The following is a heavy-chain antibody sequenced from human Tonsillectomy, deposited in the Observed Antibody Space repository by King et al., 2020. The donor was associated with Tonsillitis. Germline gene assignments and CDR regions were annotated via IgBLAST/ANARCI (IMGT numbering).Heavy chain of an antibody. CDR3: ARDPMDCSSTSCYAPAYYFDY. D-gene: IGHD2-2*01. V-gene: IGHV1-69*01. J-gene: IGHJ4*02. CDR2: IIPIFGTA. Sequence: QLVQSGAEVKKPGSSVKVSCQASGGTFSSYAISWVRQAPGQGLEWMGGIIPIFGTANYAQKFQGRVTITADESTSTAYMELSSLRSEDTAVYYCARDPMDCSSTSCYAPAYYFDYWGQGTLVTVSS. CDR1: GGTFSSYA.